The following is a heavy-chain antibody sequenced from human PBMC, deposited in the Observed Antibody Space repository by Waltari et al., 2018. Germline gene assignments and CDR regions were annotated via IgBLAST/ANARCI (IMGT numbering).Heavy chain of an antibody. D-gene: IGHD2-21*01. V-gene: IGHV3-23*01. CDR1: GCIFSSYA. J-gene: IGHJ4*02. Sequence: EVQLLESGGGLVQPGGYLRLSCAASGCIFSSYAMTWVRHAPGKGLEWVSSISASISSTYYADSVRGRFTISRDNSKSTLYLQMNSLRAEDTAVYYCAKEVTVIAPNGGFDYWGQGTLLTVSS. CDR3: AKEVTVIAPNGGFDY. CDR2: ISASISST.